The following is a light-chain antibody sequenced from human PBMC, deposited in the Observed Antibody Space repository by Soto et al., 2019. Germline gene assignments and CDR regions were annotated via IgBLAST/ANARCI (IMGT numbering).Light chain of an antibody. J-gene: IGKJ1*01. CDR3: QQYGSLPPTWT. CDR2: GAS. V-gene: IGKV3-20*01. Sequence: EIVLTQSPGILSLSPGERATLSCRASQSVSSSYLDWYQQKPGQAPRLIIYGASSRATGIPDRFSGSGSGTDFTLTISRLEPEDFAVYYCQQYGSLPPTWTFGQGTKVEIK. CDR1: QSVSSSY.